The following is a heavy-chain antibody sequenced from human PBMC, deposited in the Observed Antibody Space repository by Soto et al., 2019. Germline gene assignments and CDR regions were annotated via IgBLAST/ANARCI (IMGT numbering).Heavy chain of an antibody. CDR3: ARVGFAAAGYTGGTFDY. D-gene: IGHD6-13*01. CDR1: GFTFSDYY. V-gene: IGHV3-11*06. J-gene: IGHJ4*02. CDR2: ISSSSYT. Sequence: GGSLRLSCAASGFTFSDYYMSWIRQAPGKGLEWVSYISSSSYTNYADSVKGRFTISRDNAKNSLYLQMNSLRAEDTAVYYCARVGFAAAGYTGGTFDYWGQGTLVTVSS.